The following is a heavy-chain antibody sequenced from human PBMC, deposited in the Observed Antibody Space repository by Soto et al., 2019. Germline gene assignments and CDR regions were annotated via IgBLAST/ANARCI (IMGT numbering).Heavy chain of an antibody. V-gene: IGHV3-48*02. Sequence: GGSLRLSCAGSGFTFSSYSMNWVRQAPGKGLEWVSYISSSSSSIDYADSVKGRFTISRDNAKNSLYLQMNSLRDEDTAVYYCAGERGYSYGYSDYWGQGTLVTVSS. CDR1: GFTFSSYS. J-gene: IGHJ4*02. D-gene: IGHD5-18*01. CDR3: AGERGYSYGYSDY. CDR2: ISSSSSSI.